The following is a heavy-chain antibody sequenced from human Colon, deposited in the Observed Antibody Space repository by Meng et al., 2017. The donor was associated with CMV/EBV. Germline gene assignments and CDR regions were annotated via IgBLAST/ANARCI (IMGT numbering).Heavy chain of an antibody. J-gene: IGHJ4*02. CDR3: VKGAWHDY. CDR1: GFTFSTYW. CDR2: INSDGSST. D-gene: IGHD5-12*01. V-gene: IGHV3-74*01. Sequence: GESLKISCAASGFTFSTYWLHWVRQVPGKGPVWVSIINSDGSSTTYADSVKGRFTISRDNAKNTVYVQMSSLRVEDTAIYYCVKGAWHDYWGQGTLVTVSS.